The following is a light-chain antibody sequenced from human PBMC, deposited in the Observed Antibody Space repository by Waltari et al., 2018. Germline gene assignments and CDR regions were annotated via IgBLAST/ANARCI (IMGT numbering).Light chain of an antibody. CDR3: QQYKTFSRT. V-gene: IGKV1-5*01. CDR2: EAS. J-gene: IGKJ1*01. Sequence: DIQMTQSPSTLSASVGDRGTITCRASQNINNWLAWYQQTPGRAPKLLIYEASSLESGVPSRFRGSGSGTLFTLTITSLQPDDVALYYCQQYKTFSRTFGQGTQVEIK. CDR1: QNINNW.